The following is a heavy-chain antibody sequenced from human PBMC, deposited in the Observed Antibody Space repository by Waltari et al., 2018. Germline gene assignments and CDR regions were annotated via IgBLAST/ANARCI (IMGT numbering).Heavy chain of an antibody. Sequence: EVQLLESGGGLVQPGGSLRLSCAASGFTFSSYAMSWVRQAPGQGLEWVSAISGSGGSTYYAASGKGRFTISRDNSKNTLYLQMNSLRAEDTAVYYCAKDRGTVLWFGEDNYYGMDVWGQGTTVTVSS. CDR2: ISGSGGST. J-gene: IGHJ6*02. CDR3: AKDRGTVLWFGEDNYYGMDV. D-gene: IGHD3-10*01. CDR1: GFTFSSYA. V-gene: IGHV3-23*01.